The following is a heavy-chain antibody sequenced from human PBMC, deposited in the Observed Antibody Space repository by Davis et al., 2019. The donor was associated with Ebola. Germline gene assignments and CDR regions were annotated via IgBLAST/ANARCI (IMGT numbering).Heavy chain of an antibody. CDR1: GFTFRYNW. V-gene: IGHV3-74*03. D-gene: IGHD3-10*02. Sequence: GESLKISCSVSGFTFRYNWMSWVRQVPGKGLVWVSTINRDGTTKTYADSVKGRFSVSRDNAKNMFYLQMNSLRVEDTAVYYCASYVVGWGRGTLVTVSS. J-gene: IGHJ4*02. CDR3: ASYVVG. CDR2: INRDGTTK.